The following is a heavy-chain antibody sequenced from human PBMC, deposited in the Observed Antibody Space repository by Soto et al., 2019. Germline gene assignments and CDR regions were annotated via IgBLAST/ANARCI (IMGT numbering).Heavy chain of an antibody. CDR1: GFTFSSYG. CDR2: ISYDGSNK. CDR3: AKGWGILVPFSYYMDV. V-gene: IGHV3-30*18. Sequence: QVQLVESGGGVVQPGRSLRLSCAASGFTFSSYGMHWVRQAPGKGLEWVAVISYDGSNKYYADSVKGRFTISRDNSKNTLYLQMNSLRAEDTAVYYCAKGWGILVPFSYYMDVWGKGTTVTVSS. J-gene: IGHJ6*03. D-gene: IGHD2-8*02.